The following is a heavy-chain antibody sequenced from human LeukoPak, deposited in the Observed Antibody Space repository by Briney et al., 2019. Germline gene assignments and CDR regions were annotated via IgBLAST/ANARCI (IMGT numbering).Heavy chain of an antibody. D-gene: IGHD5-18*01. Sequence: SETLSLTCTVSGGSISSYYWSWIRQPAGKGLEWIGRIYTSGSTNYNPSLKSRVTMSVDTSKNQFSLKLSSVTAADTAVYYCAGDFSYGSEFDYWGQGTLVTVSS. CDR2: IYTSGST. CDR3: AGDFSYGSEFDY. J-gene: IGHJ4*02. CDR1: GGSISSYY. V-gene: IGHV4-4*07.